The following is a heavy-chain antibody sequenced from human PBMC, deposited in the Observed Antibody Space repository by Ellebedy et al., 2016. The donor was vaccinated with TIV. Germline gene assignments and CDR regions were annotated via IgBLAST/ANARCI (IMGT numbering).Heavy chain of an antibody. Sequence: GESLKIPCAASGFTFSSYGMHLVRQAPGKGLEWVAFLSYDGREKFYADSVKGRFTISRGNSESTLHVQMKSLRPEDTAVYYCAKEAYDILTGSQMHGMDVWGQGTTVTVSS. V-gene: IGHV3-30*02. J-gene: IGHJ6*02. CDR1: GFTFSSYG. CDR2: LSYDGREK. D-gene: IGHD3-9*01. CDR3: AKEAYDILTGSQMHGMDV.